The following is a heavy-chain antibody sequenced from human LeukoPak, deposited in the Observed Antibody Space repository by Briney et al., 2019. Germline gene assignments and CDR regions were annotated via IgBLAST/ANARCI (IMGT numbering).Heavy chain of an antibody. CDR2: ISYDVGKK. V-gene: IGHV3-30*18. CDR1: GFTFNNYG. J-gene: IGHJ4*02. CDR3: AKDDYYDTSGYRD. D-gene: IGHD3-22*01. Sequence: GGSLRLSCAASGFTFNNYGMHWVRQAPGKGLEWVAVISYDVGKKYYADSVKGRFTISRDNSKNTLYLQMNSLRAEDTAVYYCAKDDYYDTSGYRDWGQGTLVTVSS.